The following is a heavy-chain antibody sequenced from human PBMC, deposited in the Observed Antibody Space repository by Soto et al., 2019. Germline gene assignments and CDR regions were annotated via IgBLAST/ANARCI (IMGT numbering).Heavy chain of an antibody. CDR3: AKDGDLEVTLFDY. CDR1: GFTFSSYA. V-gene: IGHV3-23*01. D-gene: IGHD2-21*02. J-gene: IGHJ4*02. CDR2: ISGSGGST. Sequence: EVQLLESGGGLVQPGGSLRLSCAASGFTFSSYAMSWVRQAPGKGLEWVSAISGSGGSTYYADSEKGRFTISRDNSKNTLYLQMNSLRAEDTAVYYCAKDGDLEVTLFDYWGQGTLVTVSS.